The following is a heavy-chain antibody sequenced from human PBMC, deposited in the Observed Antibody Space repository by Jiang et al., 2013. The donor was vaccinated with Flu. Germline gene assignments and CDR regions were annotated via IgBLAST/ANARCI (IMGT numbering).Heavy chain of an antibody. CDR3: ARGKGDFGVVSHTDY. V-gene: IGHV1-18*01. D-gene: IGHD3-3*01. CDR1: GYTFTSYG. J-gene: IGHJ4*02. Sequence: VKVSCKASGYTFTSYGISWVRQAPGQGLEWMGWISAYNGNTNYAQKLQGRVTMTTDTSTSTAYMELRSLRSDDTAVYYCARGKGDFGVVSHTDYWGQGTLVTVSS. CDR2: ISAYNGNT.